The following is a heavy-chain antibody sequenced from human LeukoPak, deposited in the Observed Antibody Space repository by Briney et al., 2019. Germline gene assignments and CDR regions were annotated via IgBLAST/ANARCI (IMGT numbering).Heavy chain of an antibody. J-gene: IGHJ4*02. D-gene: IGHD6-13*01. Sequence: PGGSPRLSCAASGFTFSSYGMHWVRQAPGKGLEWVAVISYDGSNKYYADSVKGRFTISRDNSKNTLYLQMNSLRAEDTAVYYCAKDFTPSGSSSWYDYYFDYWGQGTLVTVSS. CDR2: ISYDGSNK. CDR3: AKDFTPSGSSSWYDYYFDY. V-gene: IGHV3-30*18. CDR1: GFTFSSYG.